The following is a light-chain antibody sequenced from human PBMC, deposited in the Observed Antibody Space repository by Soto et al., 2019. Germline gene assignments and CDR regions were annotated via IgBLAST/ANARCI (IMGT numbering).Light chain of an antibody. J-gene: IGKJ5*01. Sequence: DILLTQFPATISLPPVEIANLSCRASQSVSSYLAWYQQKPGQAPRLLIYVASTRETGTKARFSGSGSGTELTLTISSMQSEDFAVYYCKQYNEWQINCGKGTQRAIK. CDR2: VAS. CDR3: KQYNEWQIN. V-gene: IGKV3-15*01. CDR1: QSVSSY.